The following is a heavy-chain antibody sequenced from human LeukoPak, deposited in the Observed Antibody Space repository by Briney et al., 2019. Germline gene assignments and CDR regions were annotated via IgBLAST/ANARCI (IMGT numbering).Heavy chain of an antibody. D-gene: IGHD6-19*01. CDR3: TRGSSGRRDN. J-gene: IGHJ4*02. CDR2: MNPNSGNT. Sequence: GASVKVSCKASGYTFTSCDIKWVRPATGQGLEWMGWMNPNSGNTGYGQSFQGRITMTRDISIGTAYMELSNLTSEDTAIYYCTRGSSGRRDNWGKGTLVTVSA. CDR1: GYTFTSCD. V-gene: IGHV1-8*01.